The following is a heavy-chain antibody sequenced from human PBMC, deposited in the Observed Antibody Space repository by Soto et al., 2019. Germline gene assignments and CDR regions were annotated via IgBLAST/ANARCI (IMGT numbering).Heavy chain of an antibody. J-gene: IGHJ4*02. CDR1: GYTFTSYY. D-gene: IGHD3-10*01. V-gene: IGHV1-46*01. Sequence: ASVKVSCKASGYTFTSYYMHWVRQAPGQGLEWMGIINPSGGSTSYAQKFQGRVTMTRDTSTGTVYMEPSSLRSEDTAVYYCAISYYGSGSSSHWGQGTLVTVSS. CDR3: AISYYGSGSSSH. CDR2: INPSGGST.